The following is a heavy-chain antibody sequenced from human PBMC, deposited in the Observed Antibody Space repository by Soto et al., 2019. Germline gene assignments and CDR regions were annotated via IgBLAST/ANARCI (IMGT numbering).Heavy chain of an antibody. CDR1: GFTFSNYG. D-gene: IGHD2-21*01. Sequence: EVQLLESGGGLIQPGGSLRLSCEASGFTFSNYGMTCVRLAPGKGLEWVSTISGSGGRTFYADPVKGRFTISRDNSKNTLYLQMKSLRAEDTAVYYCAKEMIASTLADFFDYWGQGTLVTVSS. J-gene: IGHJ4*02. CDR3: AKEMIASTLADFFDY. CDR2: ISGSGGRT. V-gene: IGHV3-23*01.